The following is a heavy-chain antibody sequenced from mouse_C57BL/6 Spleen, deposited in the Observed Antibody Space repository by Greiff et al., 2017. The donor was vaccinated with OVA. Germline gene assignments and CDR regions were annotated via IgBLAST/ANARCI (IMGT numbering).Heavy chain of an antibody. J-gene: IGHJ1*03. CDR2: IDPSDSET. CDR1: GYTFTSYW. Sequence: QVQLKQPGAELVRPGSSVKLSCKASGYTFTSYWMHWVKQRPIQGLEWIGNIDPSDSETHYNQKFKDKATLTVDKSSSTAYMQLSSLTSEDSAVYYCARLGDYDPNWYFDVWGTGTTVTVSS. CDR3: ARLGDYDPNWYFDV. V-gene: IGHV1-52*01. D-gene: IGHD2-4*01.